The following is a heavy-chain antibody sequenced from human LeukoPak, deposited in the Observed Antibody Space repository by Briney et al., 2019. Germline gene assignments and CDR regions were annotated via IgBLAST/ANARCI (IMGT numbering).Heavy chain of an antibody. Sequence: AGGSLRLSCAASGFTFSSYEMNWVRQAPGKGLEWVSYISSSGSTIYYADSVKGRFTISRDNSKNTLYLQMNSLRAEDTAVYYCAKDRRGSYRSFDYWGQGTLVTVSS. D-gene: IGHD3-16*02. CDR3: AKDRRGSYRSFDY. CDR1: GFTFSSYE. CDR2: ISSSGSTI. J-gene: IGHJ4*02. V-gene: IGHV3-48*03.